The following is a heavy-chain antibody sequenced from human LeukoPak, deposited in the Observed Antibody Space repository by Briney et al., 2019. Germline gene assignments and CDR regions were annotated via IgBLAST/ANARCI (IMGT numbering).Heavy chain of an antibody. J-gene: IGHJ5*02. V-gene: IGHV1-2*02. D-gene: IGHD2-2*01. CDR1: GYTFTGYY. CDR2: ISPNSGGT. Sequence: GASVKVSCKASGYTFTGYYMHWVRQAPGQGLEWVGWISPNSGGTNYAQKFQGRVTMTRHTSISTAYMELSRLRSDDTAVYYCARGWEYQLLLRGRGWFDPWGQGTLVTVSS. CDR3: ARGWEYQLLLRGRGWFDP.